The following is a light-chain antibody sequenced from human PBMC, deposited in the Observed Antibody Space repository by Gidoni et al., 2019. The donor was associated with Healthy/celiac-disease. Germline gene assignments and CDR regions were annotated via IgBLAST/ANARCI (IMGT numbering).Light chain of an antibody. Sequence: SYELTQPPSVSVSPGQTASITCSGDKLGDKYVCWYQQKPGQSPVLVIYQDTKRPSGIPERFFGSNSGNTATLTISGTQPMDEDDYYCQAWDSSTVLFGGGTKLTVL. CDR1: KLGDKY. J-gene: IGLJ2*01. CDR3: QAWDSSTVL. CDR2: QDT. V-gene: IGLV3-1*01.